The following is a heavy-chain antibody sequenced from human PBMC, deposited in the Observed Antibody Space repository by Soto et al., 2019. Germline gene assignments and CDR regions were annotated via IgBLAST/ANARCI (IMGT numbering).Heavy chain of an antibody. J-gene: IGHJ4*02. D-gene: IGHD2-15*01. Sequence: QVQLVQSGAEVKRPESSMKVSCKPSGGTFNNYAINWVRQAPGQGLEWMGAIIPIAGTTKYAQKFQGRVTSSADKSTSTVYMDLSSLRSEDTAVYSCARCGGLACSGSVCFKKPFDYWGQGTLVTVSS. CDR3: ARCGGLACSGSVCFKKPFDY. V-gene: IGHV1-69*06. CDR2: IIPIAGTT. CDR1: GGTFNNYA.